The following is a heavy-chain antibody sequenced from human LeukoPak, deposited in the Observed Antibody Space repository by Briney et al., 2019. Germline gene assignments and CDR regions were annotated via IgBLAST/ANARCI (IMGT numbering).Heavy chain of an antibody. D-gene: IGHD6-13*01. Sequence: GGSLRLSCAASGLTLSSYAMSWVRQAPGKGLEWVSAISGSGGSTYYADSVKGRFTISRDNSKNTLYLQMNSLRAEDTAVYYCAESIAAAGTFDYWGQGTLVTVSS. CDR3: AESIAAAGTFDY. V-gene: IGHV3-23*01. CDR2: ISGSGGST. CDR1: GLTLSSYA. J-gene: IGHJ4*02.